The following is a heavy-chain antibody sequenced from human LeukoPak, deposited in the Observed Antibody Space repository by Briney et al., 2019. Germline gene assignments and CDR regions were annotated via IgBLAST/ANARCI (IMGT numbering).Heavy chain of an antibody. CDR3: ARMLRGVVLGPNYYPYHMDV. V-gene: IGHV4-39*02. CDR2: IYYAGST. Sequence: SETLSLTCTVSGGSISSHLYFWAWIRQPPGKGLEWIGSIYYAGSTYYNPSLKRRVTISVDTSKDDFSLKPASVTAADTAMYFCARMLRGVVLGPNYYPYHMDVWGTGTTVSVSS. J-gene: IGHJ6*03. CDR1: GGSISSHLYF. D-gene: IGHD3-10*01.